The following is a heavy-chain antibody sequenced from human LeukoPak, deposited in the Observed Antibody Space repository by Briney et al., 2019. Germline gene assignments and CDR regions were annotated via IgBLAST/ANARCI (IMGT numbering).Heavy chain of an antibody. V-gene: IGHV4-34*01. D-gene: IGHD6-19*01. CDR3: ARYPSSGWYGIDY. CDR2: INHSGST. CDR1: GGSSSGYY. J-gene: IGHJ4*02. Sequence: SETLSLTCAVYGGSSSGYYWSWIRQPPGKGLEWIGEINHSGSTNYNPSLKSRVTISVDTSKNQFSLKLSSVTAADTAVYYCARYPSSGWYGIDYWGQGTLVTASS.